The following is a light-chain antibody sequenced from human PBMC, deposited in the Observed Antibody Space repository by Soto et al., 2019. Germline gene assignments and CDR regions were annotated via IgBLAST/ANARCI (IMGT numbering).Light chain of an antibody. V-gene: IGLV1-47*01. CDR1: SSNIGTNY. J-gene: IGLJ2*01. CDR2: RNN. CDR3: AAWDDTLTLVV. Sequence: QSVLTQPPSASGTPGQRVTISCSGSSSNIGTNYVYWYQQLPGTTPKHLIYRNNQRPSGVPDRFSGSTYGSSAALAISALRSEDEADYYCAAWDDTLTLVVFGGGTQLTVL.